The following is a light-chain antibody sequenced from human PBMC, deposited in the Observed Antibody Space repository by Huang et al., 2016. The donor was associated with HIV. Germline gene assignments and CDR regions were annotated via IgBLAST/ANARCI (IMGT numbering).Light chain of an antibody. V-gene: IGKV1-33*01. J-gene: IGKJ2*01. CDR1: QDISKY. Sequence: DIQMTQSPSSLSASVGDKVTITCQATQDISKYLNWYQQKPGKAPKLLIYGASNFETGVPSRFSGSGSGTDFTFTISSLQPEDIATYYCQQYDNLYTFGPGTKLEIK. CDR2: GAS. CDR3: QQYDNLYT.